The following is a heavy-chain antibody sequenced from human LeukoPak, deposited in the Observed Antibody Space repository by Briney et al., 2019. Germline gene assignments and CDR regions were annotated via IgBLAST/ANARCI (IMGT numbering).Heavy chain of an antibody. D-gene: IGHD6-13*01. CDR1: GGSSSGYY. Sequence: PSETLSLTCAVYGGSSSGYYWSWIRQPPGKGLEWIGEINHSGSTNYNPSLKSRVTISVDTSKNQFSLKLSSVTAADTAVYYCARAAAAAILDYWGQGTLVTVSS. CDR2: INHSGST. V-gene: IGHV4-34*01. CDR3: ARAAAAAILDY. J-gene: IGHJ4*02.